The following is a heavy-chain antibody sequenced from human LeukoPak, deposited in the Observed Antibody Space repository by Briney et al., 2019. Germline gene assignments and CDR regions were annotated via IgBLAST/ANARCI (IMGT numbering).Heavy chain of an antibody. CDR2: IYYNGDT. CDR1: GGSISSYY. Sequence: SETLSLTCTVSGGSISSYYWSWIRQTPGKGLEWIGYIYYNGDTHYNPSLNSRLSMSVDTPKKQFSLNLRSVTAADTAVYYCVRGPYGSSISNWFDPWGQGLLVTVSS. D-gene: IGHD3-10*01. CDR3: VRGPYGSSISNWFDP. J-gene: IGHJ5*02. V-gene: IGHV4-59*01.